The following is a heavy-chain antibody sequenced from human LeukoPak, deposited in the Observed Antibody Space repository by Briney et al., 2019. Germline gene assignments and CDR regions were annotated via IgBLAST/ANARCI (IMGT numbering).Heavy chain of an antibody. V-gene: IGHV3-23*01. D-gene: IGHD6-13*01. CDR3: AKVPDSSSWTLTMMSYFDY. CDR2: ISGSGGST. CDR1: GFTFSSYA. J-gene: IGHJ4*02. Sequence: GGSLRLSCAASGFTFSSYAMSWVRQAPGKGLEWVSAISGSGGSTYYADSVKGRFTISRDNSKNTLYLQMNSLRAEDTAVYYCAKVPDSSSWTLTMMSYFDYWGQGTLVTVSS.